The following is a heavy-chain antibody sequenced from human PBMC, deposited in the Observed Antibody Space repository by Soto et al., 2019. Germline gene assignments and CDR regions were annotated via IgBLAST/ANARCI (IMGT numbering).Heavy chain of an antibody. Sequence: SETLSLTCTVSGGSISSSSYYWGWIRQPPGKGLEWIGSIYYSGSTYYNPSLKSRVTISVDTSKNQFSLKLSSVTAADTAVYYCARLLRFFSDPGMDVWGQGTTVTVSS. D-gene: IGHD3-3*01. CDR1: GGSISSSSYY. CDR3: ARLLRFFSDPGMDV. CDR2: IYYSGST. V-gene: IGHV4-39*01. J-gene: IGHJ6*02.